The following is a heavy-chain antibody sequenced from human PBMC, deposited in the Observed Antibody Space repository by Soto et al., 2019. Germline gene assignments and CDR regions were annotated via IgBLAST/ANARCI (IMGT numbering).Heavy chain of an antibody. V-gene: IGHV3-33*01. D-gene: IGHD5-18*01. Sequence: QVQLMESGGGVVQPGRSLRLSCGASGFTFSRDVMHWVRQAPGKGLEWVALIWHDGSDISYGDAVKGRFTIARENSKNTIYTAMDRMRADVTAVHDWAINLDDTATESAMDVWGSGPAVNVSS. CDR3: AINLDDTATESAMDV. J-gene: IGHJ6*04. CDR2: IWHDGSDI. CDR1: GFTFSRDV.